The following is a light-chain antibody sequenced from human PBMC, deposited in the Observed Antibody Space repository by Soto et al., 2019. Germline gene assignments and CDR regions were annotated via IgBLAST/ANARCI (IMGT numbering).Light chain of an antibody. J-gene: IGKJ1*01. CDR3: QHYNNWPPWT. Sequence: EITMTQSPATLSVSPGERATLSCRASQSVSSNLAWYQQKPGQAPRLLIYGASTRATGIPARFSGSGSGTEFTLTISSLQSEDFAVYYCQHYNNWPPWTFGRGTKVEIK. CDR1: QSVSSN. V-gene: IGKV3-15*01. CDR2: GAS.